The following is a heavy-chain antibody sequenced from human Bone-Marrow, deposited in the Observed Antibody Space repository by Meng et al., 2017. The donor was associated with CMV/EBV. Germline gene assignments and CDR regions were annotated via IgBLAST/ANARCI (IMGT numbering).Heavy chain of an antibody. J-gene: IGHJ4*02. V-gene: IGHV1-69*05. CDR1: GYTFTSYG. Sequence: SVKVSCKASGYTFTSYGISWVRQAPGQGLEWMGGIIPIFGTANYAQKFQGRVTITTDESTSTAYMELSSLRSEDTAVYYCARGNLDDDFWSGYLDYWGQGTLVTVSS. D-gene: IGHD3-3*01. CDR3: ARGNLDDDFWSGYLDY. CDR2: IIPIFGTA.